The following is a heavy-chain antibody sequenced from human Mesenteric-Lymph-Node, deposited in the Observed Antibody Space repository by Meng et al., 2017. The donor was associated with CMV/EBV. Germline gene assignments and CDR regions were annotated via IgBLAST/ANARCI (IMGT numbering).Heavy chain of an antibody. J-gene: IGHJ5*02. D-gene: IGHD2/OR15-2a*01. CDR1: GYTFTDFY. CDR3: ARDNVNPEGFDP. CDR2: INPNSGVS. V-gene: IGHV1-2*06. Sequence: QVQLVQSRAEVGQPGASVMVYCKASGYTFTDFYIHWVRQAPGQGLEWMGRINPNSGVSNSAQNFQGRVTMTRDTSISTAYMELGRLTSDDTAVYYCARDNVNPEGFDPWGQGTLVTVSS.